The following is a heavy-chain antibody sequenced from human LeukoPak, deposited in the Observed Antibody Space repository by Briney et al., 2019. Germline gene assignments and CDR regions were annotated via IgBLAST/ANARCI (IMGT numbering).Heavy chain of an antibody. CDR1: GGSFSGYY. J-gene: IGHJ6*03. CDR3: ARDREGYSGYGFYYYYYYMDV. V-gene: IGHV4-34*01. D-gene: IGHD5-12*01. CDR2: INHSGST. Sequence: SETLSLTCAVYGGSFSGYYWSWIRQPPGKGLEWIGEINHSGSTNYNPSLKSRVTISVDTSKNQFSLKLSSVTAADTAVYYCARDREGYSGYGFYYYYYYMDVWGKGTTVTVSS.